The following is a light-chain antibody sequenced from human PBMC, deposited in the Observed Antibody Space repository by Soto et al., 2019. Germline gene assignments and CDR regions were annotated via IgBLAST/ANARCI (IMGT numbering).Light chain of an antibody. CDR2: DAS. V-gene: IGKV3-11*01. J-gene: IGKJ3*01. CDR3: QQRSNWTPFT. Sequence: EIVLTQSPATLSLSPGERATLSCRASQSVSSYLAWYQQKPGQAPRLLIYDASNRATGIPARFSGSGSVTDFTLTIRRQEHEDFAVYYCQQRSNWTPFTFGPGTKVDIK. CDR1: QSVSSY.